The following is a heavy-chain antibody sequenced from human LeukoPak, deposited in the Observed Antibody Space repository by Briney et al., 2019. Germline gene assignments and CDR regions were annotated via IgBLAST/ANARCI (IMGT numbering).Heavy chain of an antibody. CDR3: ARSAIAATTSRPFDI. CDR1: GGTFSSYA. J-gene: IGHJ3*02. V-gene: IGHV1-69*13. D-gene: IGHD6-13*01. CDR2: IIPIFGTA. Sequence: SENVSCKASGGTFSSYAISWVRQAPAQGLEWMGWIIPIFGTATYAQKFQSRVTITADESTSTAYMELSSLRSEDTAVYYCARSAIAATTSRPFDIWGQGTMVTVSS.